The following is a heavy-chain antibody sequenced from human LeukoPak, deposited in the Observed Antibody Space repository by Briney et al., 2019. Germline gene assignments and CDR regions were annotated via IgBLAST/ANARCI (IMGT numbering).Heavy chain of an antibody. V-gene: IGHV3-23*01. D-gene: IGHD2-8*01. J-gene: IGHJ4*02. CDR3: AKHRDIIIMDPGFDY. CDR1: GFTFSSYV. Sequence: GGSLRLSCAASGFTFSSYVMSWVRQAPGKGLEWVSGISGSAGSSYYADSVKGRFTISRDNSENTLFLQMNRLRAEDTAVYYCAKHRDIIIMDPGFDYWGQGTLVTVSS. CDR2: ISGSAGSS.